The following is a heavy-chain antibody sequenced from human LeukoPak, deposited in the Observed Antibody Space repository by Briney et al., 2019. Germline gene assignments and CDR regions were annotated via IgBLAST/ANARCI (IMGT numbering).Heavy chain of an antibody. CDR1: GFTFSSYA. D-gene: IGHD1-26*01. J-gene: IGHJ4*02. V-gene: IGHV3-30-3*01. CDR3: ARDSFFIVVLGSFDY. CDR2: ISYDGSNK. Sequence: GGSLRLSCAASGFTFSSYAMHWVRQAPGKGLEWVAVISYDGSNKYYADSVKGRFTISRDNSKNTLYLQMNSLRAEDTAVYYCARDSFFIVVLGSFDYWGQGTLVTVSS.